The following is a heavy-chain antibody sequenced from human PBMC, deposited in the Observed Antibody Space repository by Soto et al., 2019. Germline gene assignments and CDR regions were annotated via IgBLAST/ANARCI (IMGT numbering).Heavy chain of an antibody. J-gene: IGHJ4*02. V-gene: IGHV3-74*01. Sequence: GSLRLSCAASGLTFSSYAMTWVRQAPGKGLGWVSRIYGDGRSNTYVDSVKGRFTISRDNAKKTLYLQMNSLRAEDTGVYYCARGGSTTCSDWGQGTLVTVSS. CDR3: ARGGSTTCSD. CDR2: IYGDGRSN. D-gene: IGHD2-2*01. CDR1: GLTFSSYA.